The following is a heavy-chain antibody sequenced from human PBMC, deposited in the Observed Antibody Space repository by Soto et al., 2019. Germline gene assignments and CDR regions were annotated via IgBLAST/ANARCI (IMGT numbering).Heavy chain of an antibody. CDR1: GYTFTSYG. D-gene: IGHD3-10*01. Sequence: GASVKVSCKASGYTFTSYGISWVRQAPGQGLAWMGWIRAYNGITNYAQKFKGRVTMTSDTSTSTAYMELRSLSSDDTAVYYCASGSNYYGMDVWGQGTTVTVSS. CDR2: IRAYNGIT. CDR3: ASGSNYYGMDV. J-gene: IGHJ6*02. V-gene: IGHV1-18*01.